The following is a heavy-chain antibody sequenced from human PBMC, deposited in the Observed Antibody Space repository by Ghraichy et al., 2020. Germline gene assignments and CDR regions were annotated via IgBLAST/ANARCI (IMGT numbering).Heavy chain of an antibody. CDR3: ARHSVPYCGGDCYSWT. CDR2: IYYSGST. V-gene: IGHV4-39*01. CDR1: GGSISSSSYY. J-gene: IGHJ5*02. Sequence: SETLSLTCTVSGGSISSSSYYWGWIRQPPGKGLEWIGSIYYSGSTYYNPSLKSRVTISVDTSKNQFSLKLSSVTAADTAVYYCARHSVPYCGGDCYSWTWGQGTLVTVSS. D-gene: IGHD2-21*02.